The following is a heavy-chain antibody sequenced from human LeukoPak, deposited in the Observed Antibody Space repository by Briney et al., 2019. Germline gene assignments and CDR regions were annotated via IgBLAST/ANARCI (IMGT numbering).Heavy chain of an antibody. CDR1: GFTFSSYA. Sequence: GGSLRLSCAASGFTFSSYAMSWVRQAPGKGLEWVSAISGSGGSTYYADSVKGRFTISIDNSKKTLYLQMNSLRAEDTAVYYCAKDPYCSSTSCYPGVYFDYWGQGTLVTVSS. D-gene: IGHD2-2*01. J-gene: IGHJ4*02. CDR2: ISGSGGST. V-gene: IGHV3-23*01. CDR3: AKDPYCSSTSCYPGVYFDY.